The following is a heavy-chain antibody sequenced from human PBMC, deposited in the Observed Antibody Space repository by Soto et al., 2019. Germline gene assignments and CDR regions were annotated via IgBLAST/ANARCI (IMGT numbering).Heavy chain of an antibody. J-gene: IGHJ4*02. D-gene: IGHD6-19*01. CDR3: ARDKIAVAGPSDY. CDR2: ISYDGSNK. CDR1: GFTFSSYA. Sequence: QPGGSLRLSCAASGFTFSSYAMHWVRQAPGKGLEWVAVISYDGSNKYYADSVRGRFTISRDNSKNTLYLQMNSLRAEDTAVYYCARDKIAVAGPSDYWGQGTLVTVPS. V-gene: IGHV3-30-3*01.